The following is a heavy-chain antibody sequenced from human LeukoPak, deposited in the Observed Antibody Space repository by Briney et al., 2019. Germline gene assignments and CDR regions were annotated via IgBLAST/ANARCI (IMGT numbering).Heavy chain of an antibody. Sequence: SVKVSCKASGGTFSSYAISWVRQAPGQGLEWMGGIIPIFGTANYAQKFQGRVTITADESTSTAYMELSSLRSEDTAVYYCARDGTSLGAYNWFDPWGQGTLVTVSS. CDR1: GGTFSSYA. V-gene: IGHV1-69*01. CDR3: ARDGTSLGAYNWFDP. J-gene: IGHJ5*02. CDR2: IIPIFGTA. D-gene: IGHD2-2*01.